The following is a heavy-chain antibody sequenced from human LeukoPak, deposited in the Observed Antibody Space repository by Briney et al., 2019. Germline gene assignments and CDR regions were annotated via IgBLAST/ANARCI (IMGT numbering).Heavy chain of an antibody. CDR2: INPNSGGT. CDR3: ARDSSLVRWCFDY. J-gene: IGHJ4*02. V-gene: IGHV1-2*02. Sequence: ASVKVSCKASGYTFTGYYMHWVRQAPGQGLQWMGWINPNSGGTNYALKFQGRVTMTRDTSTSTVYMELSSLRSEDTAVYYCARDSSLVRWCFDYWGQGTLVTVSS. CDR1: GYTFTGYY. D-gene: IGHD2-8*02.